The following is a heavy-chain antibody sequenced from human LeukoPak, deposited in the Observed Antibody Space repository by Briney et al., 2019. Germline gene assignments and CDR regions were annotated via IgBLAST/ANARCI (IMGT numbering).Heavy chain of an antibody. D-gene: IGHD2-2*01. J-gene: IGHJ4*02. CDR1: GFTVSSYA. CDR3: AKDPGVVPAHYFDY. CDR2: TGSTGVST. V-gene: IGHV3-23*01. Sequence: GGSLRLSCAASGFTVSSYAMNWVRQAPGEGLEWVSGTGSTGVSTFYADSVKGRFTVSRDNSKNTLSLQMNSLRAEDTAVYYCAKDPGVVPAHYFDYWGQGTLVTVSS.